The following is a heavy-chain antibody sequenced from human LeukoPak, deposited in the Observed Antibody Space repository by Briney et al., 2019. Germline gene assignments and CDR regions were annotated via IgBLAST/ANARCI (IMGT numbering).Heavy chain of an antibody. CDR3: ARKGTVTTPFDY. CDR1: GDSVSSNSAA. V-gene: IGHV6-1*01. D-gene: IGHD1/OR15-1a*01. J-gene: IGHJ4*02. Sequence: SQTLSLTCAISGDSVSSNSAAWNWIRQSPSRGLEWLGKTYYRSKWISDYAVSVKSRMTINADTSKNQFSLQVNSVTPEDTAVYYCARKGTVTTPFDYWGQGILVTVSS. CDR2: TYYRSKWIS.